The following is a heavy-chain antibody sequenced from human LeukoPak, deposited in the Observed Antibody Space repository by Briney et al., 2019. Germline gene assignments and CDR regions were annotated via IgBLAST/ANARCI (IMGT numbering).Heavy chain of an antibody. CDR2: ISGSGGST. Sequence: GGSLRLSCAASGFTFSSYWMSWVRQAPGKGLEWVSAISGSGGSTYYADSVKGRFTISRDNSKNTLYLQMNSLRAEDTAVYYCAKDSSWNPDYFNYWGQGTLVTVSS. J-gene: IGHJ4*02. V-gene: IGHV3-23*01. D-gene: IGHD1-1*01. CDR3: AKDSSWNPDYFNY. CDR1: GFTFSSYW.